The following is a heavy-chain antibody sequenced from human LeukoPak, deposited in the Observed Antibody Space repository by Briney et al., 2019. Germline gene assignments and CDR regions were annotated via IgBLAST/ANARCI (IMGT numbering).Heavy chain of an antibody. J-gene: IGHJ4*02. CDR2: IIPLFGAA. V-gene: IGHV1-69*13. Sequence: SVKVSCRASGGTLSSHTFSWVRQAPGQGLEWMGGIIPLFGAAKYAQKFEGRVTITLDEFTTTGYMELSSLRFDDTAVYYCARGMGARPIHYWGKGTLVTVSS. CDR3: ARGMGARPIHY. D-gene: IGHD6-6*01. CDR1: GGTLSSHT.